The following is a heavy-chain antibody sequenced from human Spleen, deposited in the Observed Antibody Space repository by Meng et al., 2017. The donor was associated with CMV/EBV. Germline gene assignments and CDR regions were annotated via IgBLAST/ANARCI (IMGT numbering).Heavy chain of an antibody. CDR1: GFTFSSYW. CDR3: AKSSSITIFGRGMDV. V-gene: IGHV3-7*03. CDR2: IKQDGSEK. J-gene: IGHJ6*02. D-gene: IGHD3-3*01. Sequence: GESLKISCAASGFTFSSYWMSWVRQAPGKGLEWVANIKQDGSEKYYVDSVKGRFTISRDNSKNTLYLQMNSLRAEDTAVYYCAKSSSITIFGRGMDVWGQGTTVTVSS.